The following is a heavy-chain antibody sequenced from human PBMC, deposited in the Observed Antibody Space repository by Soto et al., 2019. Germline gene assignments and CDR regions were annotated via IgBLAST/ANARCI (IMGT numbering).Heavy chain of an antibody. CDR1: GFSFSSYG. Sequence: QVQLVESGGGVVQPGRSLRLSCAASGFSFSSYGMHWVRQAPGKGLEWVAVISYDGSNKYFADSVKGRFTISRDNSMNTLYLQMNSLRTEDTAVYYCAKALPPFVQTSGMDVWGQGTTVTVSS. J-gene: IGHJ6*02. D-gene: IGHD3-16*01. CDR2: ISYDGSNK. V-gene: IGHV3-30*18. CDR3: AKALPPFVQTSGMDV.